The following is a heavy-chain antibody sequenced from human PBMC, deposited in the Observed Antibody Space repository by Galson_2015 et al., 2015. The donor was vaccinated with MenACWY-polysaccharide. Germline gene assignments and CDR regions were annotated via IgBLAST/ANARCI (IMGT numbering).Heavy chain of an antibody. CDR3: ARDLSYGSETEDF. CDR1: GFTFSNYW. Sequence: SLRLSCAASGFTFSNYWMSWVRQVPGKGLEWLSHIKNDGSEKYYADSVKGRFTISRDNAENSLYLQVNSLRAEDTALYFCARDLSYGSETEDFWGQGALVIVSS. D-gene: IGHD3-10*01. V-gene: IGHV3-7*01. CDR2: IKNDGSEK. J-gene: IGHJ4*02.